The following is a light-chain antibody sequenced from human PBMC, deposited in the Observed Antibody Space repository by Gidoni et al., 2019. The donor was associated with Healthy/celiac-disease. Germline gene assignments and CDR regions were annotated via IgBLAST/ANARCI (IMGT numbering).Light chain of an antibody. Sequence: EIVMTQSPATLSVSPGERANLSCRASQSVSSNLAWYQQKPGQAPRLLIYGASTRATSIPARFSGSGSGTEFTLTISSLQSEDFAVYYCQQYNNWPLYSFGQGTKLEIK. CDR3: QQYNNWPLYS. J-gene: IGKJ2*03. CDR2: GAS. CDR1: QSVSSN. V-gene: IGKV3-15*01.